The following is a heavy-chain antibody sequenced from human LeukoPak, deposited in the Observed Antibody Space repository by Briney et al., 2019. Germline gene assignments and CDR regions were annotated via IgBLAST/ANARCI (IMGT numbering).Heavy chain of an antibody. CDR1: GGLISSGSYY. CDR2: IYSSGST. J-gene: IGHJ4*02. CDR3: ASTICISTSCYPGVVDY. Sequence: SETLSLTCSVSGGLISSGSYYWSWIRQPAGKGLEWIGRIYSSGSTNYNPALRSRLTISVDTSKNQFSLKLSSVTAADTAVYYCASTICISTSCYPGVVDYWGQGTLVTVSS. D-gene: IGHD2-2*01. V-gene: IGHV4-61*02.